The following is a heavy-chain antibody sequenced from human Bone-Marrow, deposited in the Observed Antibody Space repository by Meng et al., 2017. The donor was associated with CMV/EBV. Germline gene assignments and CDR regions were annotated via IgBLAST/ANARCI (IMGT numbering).Heavy chain of an antibody. V-gene: IGHV1-46*01. CDR1: GYTFTSYG. CDR2: INPSGGST. J-gene: IGHJ4*02. D-gene: IGHD2-21*02. CDR3: ARVGGQAYCGGDCYDFDY. Sequence: QVQLVQSGAEVKKPGASVKVSCKASGYTFTSYGISWVRQAPGQGLEWVGIINPSGGSTSYAQKFQGRVTMTRDTSTSTVYMELSSLRSEDTAVYYCARVGGQAYCGGDCYDFDYWGQGTLVTVSS.